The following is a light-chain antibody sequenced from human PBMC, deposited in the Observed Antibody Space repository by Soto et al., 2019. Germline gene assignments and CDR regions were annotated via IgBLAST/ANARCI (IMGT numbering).Light chain of an antibody. Sequence: QAVVTQSPSASASLGASVKLTCTLSSGHGAYAIAWHQQQPEKGPRYLMKLNSDGSHSKGDGIPDRFSGSSSGAERYLTISSLQSEDEADYYCQTWGTGDVVFGGGTKLTVL. J-gene: IGLJ2*01. V-gene: IGLV4-69*01. CDR3: QTWGTGDVV. CDR2: LNSDGSH. CDR1: SGHGAYA.